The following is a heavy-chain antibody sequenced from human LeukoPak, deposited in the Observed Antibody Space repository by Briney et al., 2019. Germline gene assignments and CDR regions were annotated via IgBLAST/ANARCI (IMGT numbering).Heavy chain of an antibody. CDR3: AKDRRPTTVVTYPSD. CDR2: LSGSGSNT. J-gene: IGHJ1*01. V-gene: IGHV3-23*01. Sequence: GGSLRLSCAAYGFTFSSYAMSWVRQAPGKGLEWVSALSGSGSNTYYADSVKGRFTISRDNSKNTLYLQMNSLRAEDTAVYYCAKDRRPTTVVTYPSDWGQGTLVTVSS. CDR1: GFTFSSYA. D-gene: IGHD4-11*01.